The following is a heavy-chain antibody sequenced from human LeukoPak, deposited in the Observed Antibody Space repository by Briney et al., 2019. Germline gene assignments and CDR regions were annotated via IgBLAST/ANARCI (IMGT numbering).Heavy chain of an antibody. CDR1: GFTVSSNY. CDR2: LYTSGST. D-gene: IGHD1-26*01. CDR3: ARDRSYANDY. V-gene: IGHV3-66*01. J-gene: IGHJ4*02. Sequence: GGSLRLSCAASGFTVSSNYMSWVRQAPGKGLEWVSLLYTSGSTYYADSVKGRFTISRDNAKNSLYLQMNSLRAEDTAVYYCARDRSYANDYWGQGTLVTVSS.